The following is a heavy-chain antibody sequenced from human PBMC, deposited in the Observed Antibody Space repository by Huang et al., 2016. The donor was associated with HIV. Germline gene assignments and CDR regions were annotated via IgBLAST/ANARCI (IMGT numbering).Heavy chain of an antibody. CDR3: ARDTDGGRTFDI. CDR2: SYYSGST. CDR1: GGSISSGGYY. Sequence: QVQLQESGPGLVKPSQTLSLTCTVSGGSISSGGYYWSWIRQPPGKGLEWIGYSYYSGSTNYNPSLKSRCTISVDTSKNQFSLKLSSVTAADTAVYYCARDTDGGRTFDIWGQGTMVTVSS. V-gene: IGHV4-30-4*08. D-gene: IGHD2-2*02. J-gene: IGHJ3*02.